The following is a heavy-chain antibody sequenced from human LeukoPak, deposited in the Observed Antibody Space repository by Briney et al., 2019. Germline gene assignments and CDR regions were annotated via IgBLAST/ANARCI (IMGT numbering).Heavy chain of an antibody. Sequence: SETLSLTCSVSGVSIDSYHWGWVRQPPGKGLEWIGYFFYTGRTNYSPPFEGRVTISEDTSKNQISLRLTSVTAADTAVYYCAGRTAATTRPFDYWGQGALVTVSS. CDR1: GVSIDSYH. V-gene: IGHV4-59*01. CDR3: AGRTAATTRPFDY. J-gene: IGHJ4*02. CDR2: FFYTGRT. D-gene: IGHD2-21*02.